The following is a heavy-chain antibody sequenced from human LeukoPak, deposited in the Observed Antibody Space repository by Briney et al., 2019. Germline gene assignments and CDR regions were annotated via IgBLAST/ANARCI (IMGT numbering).Heavy chain of an antibody. CDR2: INQGGSDK. CDR3: TRDRSRAEDD. J-gene: IGHJ4*02. Sequence: GGSLRLSCAASGFTFSGHWMSWVRQASRRGLQWVSNINQGGSDKYYVDSVKGRFTISRDNANNLLYLQMNSLRGEDTAVYYCTRDRSRAEDDWGQGTLVTVSS. CDR1: GFTFSGHW. V-gene: IGHV3-7*01. D-gene: IGHD1-14*01.